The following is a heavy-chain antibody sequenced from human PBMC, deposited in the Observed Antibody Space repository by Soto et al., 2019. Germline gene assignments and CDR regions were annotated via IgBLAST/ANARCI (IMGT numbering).Heavy chain of an antibody. CDR2: INHSGST. D-gene: IGHD2-21*02. J-gene: IGHJ6*02. CDR1: GGSISSYY. CDR3: ARGRHDFRNYYYGMDV. V-gene: IGHV4-34*01. Sequence: PSETLSLTCTGSGGSISSYYWSWIRQPPGKGLEWIGEINHSGSTNYNPSLKSRVTISVDTSKNQFSLKLSSVTAADTAVYYCARGRHDFRNYYYGMDVWGQGTTVTVSS.